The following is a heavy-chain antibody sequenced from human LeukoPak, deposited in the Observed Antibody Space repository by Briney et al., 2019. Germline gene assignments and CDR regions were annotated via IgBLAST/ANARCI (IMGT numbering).Heavy chain of an antibody. CDR1: GFTFSTYA. CDR2: ISGSGGST. CDR3: VKSGGLSGSGRLAMDV. V-gene: IGHV3-23*01. D-gene: IGHD3-10*01. J-gene: IGHJ6*02. Sequence: GGSLRLSCAASGFTFSTYAMSWVRLAPGKGLEWVSGISGSGGSTYYADSVKGRFTSSRDNSNNTLYVQMNSLRVEDTAVYYCVKSGGLSGSGRLAMDVWGQGTTVTVSS.